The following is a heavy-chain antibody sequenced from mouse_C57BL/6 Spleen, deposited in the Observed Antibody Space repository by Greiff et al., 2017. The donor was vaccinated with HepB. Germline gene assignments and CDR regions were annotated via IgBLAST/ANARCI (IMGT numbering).Heavy chain of an antibody. CDR2: IYPGDGDT. D-gene: IGHD2-2*01. CDR3: ARRGYDVGYFDV. Sequence: VQLQQSGAELVKPGASVKISCKASGYAFSSYWMNWVKQRPGKGLEWIGQIYPGDGDTNYNGKFKGKATLTADKSSSTAYMQLSSLTSEDSAVYFCARRGYDVGYFDVWGTGTTVTVSS. V-gene: IGHV1-80*01. CDR1: GYAFSSYW. J-gene: IGHJ1*03.